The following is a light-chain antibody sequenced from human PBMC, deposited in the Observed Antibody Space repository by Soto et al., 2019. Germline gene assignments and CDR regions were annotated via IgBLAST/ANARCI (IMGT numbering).Light chain of an antibody. J-gene: IGKJ1*01. Sequence: EIVLTHSPGTLSLSPGERATLSSRASQSVSNNYLAWYQQTPGQAPRLLIYGASNRATGIPDRFSGSGSGTDFTLTISRLAPEDFAVYYCQQYGSSGTFGQGTKVDIK. CDR3: QQYGSSGT. CDR1: QSVSNNY. CDR2: GAS. V-gene: IGKV3-20*01.